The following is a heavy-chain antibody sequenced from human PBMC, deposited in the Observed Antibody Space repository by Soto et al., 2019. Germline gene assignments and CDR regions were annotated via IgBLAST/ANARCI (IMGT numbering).Heavy chain of an antibody. V-gene: IGHV4-61*08. J-gene: IGHJ4*02. CDR2: VYYSGIT. Sequence: KTSETLSLTCTVTGDSVTSDGYYWSWIRQPPGKGVEWIGYVYYSGITNYNPSLRSRVTISLDTSTNRFSLELTSVAAADTAVYYCARLQWSTRGLDYWGQGTLVTVSS. CDR3: ARLQWSTRGLDY. D-gene: IGHD1-26*01. CDR1: GDSVTSDGYY.